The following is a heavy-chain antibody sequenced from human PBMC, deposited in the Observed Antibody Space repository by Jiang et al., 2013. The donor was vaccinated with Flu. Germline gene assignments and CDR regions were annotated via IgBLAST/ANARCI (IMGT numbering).Heavy chain of an antibody. D-gene: IGHD6-13*01. CDR3: AKDATGYGSSWLDV. CDR2: IIPIFDTT. J-gene: IGHJ4*02. V-gene: IGHV1-69*06. CDR1: YA. Sequence: YAISWVRQAPGQGLEWMGGIIPIFDTTNYAREFQDRVTITADKSTSTAYMELNSLKADDTAVYYCAKDATGYGSSWLDVWGQGTLVTVSS.